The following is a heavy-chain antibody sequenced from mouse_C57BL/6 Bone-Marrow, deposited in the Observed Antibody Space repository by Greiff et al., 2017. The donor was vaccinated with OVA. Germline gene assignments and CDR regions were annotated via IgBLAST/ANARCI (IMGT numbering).Heavy chain of an antibody. CDR2: IWPGGGT. CDR1: GFSLTSYA. V-gene: IGHV2-9-1*01. D-gene: IGHD1-1*01. Sequence: VKLVESGPGLVAPSQSLSITCTVSGFSLTSYAISWVRQPPGKGLEWLGVIWPGGGTNYNSALKSRLSISKDNSKSQVFLKMNSLQTDDTARYYCARLGSRGYFDYWGQGTTLTVSS. J-gene: IGHJ2*01. CDR3: ARLGSRGYFDY.